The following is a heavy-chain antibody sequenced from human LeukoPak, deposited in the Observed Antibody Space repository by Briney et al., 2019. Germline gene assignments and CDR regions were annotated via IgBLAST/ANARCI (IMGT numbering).Heavy chain of an antibody. V-gene: IGHV3-30*02. Sequence: GGSLRLSCAASGFTFTAYGMQWVRQAPGKGLEWVAFVRYNGNDKYYADSVRGRFTISRDNANNVLYLQMNSLRAEDTAVYYCARDPTYYLRYGYFDSWGQGTLVTVSS. D-gene: IGHD1-26*01. CDR2: VRYNGNDK. CDR1: GFTFTAYG. J-gene: IGHJ4*02. CDR3: ARDPTYYLRYGYFDS.